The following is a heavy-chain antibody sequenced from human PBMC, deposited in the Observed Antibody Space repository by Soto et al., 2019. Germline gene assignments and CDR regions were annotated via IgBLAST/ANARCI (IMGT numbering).Heavy chain of an antibody. J-gene: IGHJ4*02. V-gene: IGHV3-23*01. Sequence: GSLRLSCAASGFIFSNYAMSWVRQAPGRGLEWVSAISGSGATTYYPDSVKGRFTISRDNSKNTLYLQMNNLRADDTAVYYCTXGGIPRRYNIPKVDFDYWGQGSLVTVSS. CDR2: ISGSGATT. D-gene: IGHD1-1*01. CDR3: TXGGIPRRYNIPKVDFDY. CDR1: GFIFSNYA.